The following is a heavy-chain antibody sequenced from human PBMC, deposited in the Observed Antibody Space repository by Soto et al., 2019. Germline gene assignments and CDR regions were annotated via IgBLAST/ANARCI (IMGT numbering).Heavy chain of an antibody. V-gene: IGHV4-31*03. D-gene: IGHD2-15*01. CDR2: IYYSGST. CDR1: GGSISSVGYY. Sequence: LSLTCTVSGGSISSVGYYWSWIRQHPGKGLEWIGYIYYSGSTYYNPSLKSRVTISVDTSKNQFSLKLSSVTAADTALYYCARDDGGSGGSRYYYGMDVWGQGTTVTVSS. J-gene: IGHJ6*02. CDR3: ARDDGGSGGSRYYYGMDV.